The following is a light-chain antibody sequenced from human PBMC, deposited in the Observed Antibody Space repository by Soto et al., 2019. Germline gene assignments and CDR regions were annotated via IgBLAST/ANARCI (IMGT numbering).Light chain of an antibody. J-gene: IGLJ1*01. V-gene: IGLV2-14*03. CDR3: GSYTTSSNYV. CDR2: DVS. Sequence: QSALTQPASVSGSPGLSITISCTGTSSDVGAYNFVSWYQQHPDKAPKLMIFDVSNRPSGVSNRFSGSKSGNRASLTISGLQSEDEAEYYCGSYTTSSNYVFGTGTKVTVL. CDR1: SSDVGAYNF.